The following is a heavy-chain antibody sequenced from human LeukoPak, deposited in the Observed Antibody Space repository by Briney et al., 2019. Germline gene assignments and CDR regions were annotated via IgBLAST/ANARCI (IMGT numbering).Heavy chain of an antibody. CDR1: GFTVSSNY. CDR2: IYSGGST. V-gene: IGHV3-66*01. Sequence: GGSLRLSCAASGFTVSSNYMSWVRQAPGKGLEWVSVIYSGGSTYYADSVKGRFTISRDNSKNTLYLQMNSLRAEDTAVYYCARDVVWDFWSGPMDVWGQGTTVTVSS. J-gene: IGHJ6*02. CDR3: ARDVVWDFWSGPMDV. D-gene: IGHD3-3*01.